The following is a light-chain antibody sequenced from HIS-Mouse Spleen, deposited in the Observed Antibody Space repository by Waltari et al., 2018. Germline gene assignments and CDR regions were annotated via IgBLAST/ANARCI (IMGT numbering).Light chain of an antibody. V-gene: IGLV2-14*01. CDR2: EVS. CDR3: SSYTSSSTF. Sequence: QSALTQPASVSGSPGQSIPISCTGTSSDVGGYNSVSWYQQHPGKAPKLMIYEVSNRPSGVSNRFSGSKSGNTASLTISGLQAEDEADYYCSSYTSSSTFFGTGTKVTVL. J-gene: IGLJ1*01. CDR1: SSDVGGYNS.